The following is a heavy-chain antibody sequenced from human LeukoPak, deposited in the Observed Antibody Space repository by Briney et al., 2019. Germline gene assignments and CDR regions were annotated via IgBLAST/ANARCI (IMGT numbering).Heavy chain of an antibody. Sequence: GGSLRLSCAASGFTFSSYSMNWVRQARGKGLEWGSSISSSSSYIYYADSVKGRFTISRDNAKNSLYLQMNSLRAEDTAVYYRARDAGAVLGPFDYWGQGTLVTVSS. J-gene: IGHJ4*02. CDR2: ISSSSSYI. CDR3: ARDAGAVLGPFDY. D-gene: IGHD3-10*01. V-gene: IGHV3-21*01. CDR1: GFTFSSYS.